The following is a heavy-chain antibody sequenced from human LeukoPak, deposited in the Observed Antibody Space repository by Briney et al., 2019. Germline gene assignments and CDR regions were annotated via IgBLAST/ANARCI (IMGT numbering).Heavy chain of an antibody. D-gene: IGHD3-10*01. CDR2: ISWNSGSI. CDR1: GFTFEDYA. CDR3: TRLPRKYYYGSGSYSDS. J-gene: IGHJ4*02. Sequence: QPGRSLRLSCAASGFTFEDYAMNWVRQVPGKGLEWVSGISWNSGSIGYAASVKGRFSISRDNAKNSLFLQMNSLRLEDTAVYFYTRLPRKYYYGSGSYSDSWGQGTLVIVSS. V-gene: IGHV3-9*01.